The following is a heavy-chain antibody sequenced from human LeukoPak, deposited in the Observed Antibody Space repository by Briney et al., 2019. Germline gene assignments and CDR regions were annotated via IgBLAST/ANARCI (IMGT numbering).Heavy chain of an antibody. V-gene: IGHV3-23*01. Sequence: GGSLRLSCEASGFTFSSYYMSWVRQAPGKGLEWVSAISDGGGSTFYADSVKGRFTISRDNPQNTLLLQMNSLTADDTAVYYCARHDSWTYVYWGQGTLVTVSS. J-gene: IGHJ4*02. CDR2: ISDGGGST. D-gene: IGHD3/OR15-3a*01. CDR1: GFTFSSYY. CDR3: ARHDSWTYVY.